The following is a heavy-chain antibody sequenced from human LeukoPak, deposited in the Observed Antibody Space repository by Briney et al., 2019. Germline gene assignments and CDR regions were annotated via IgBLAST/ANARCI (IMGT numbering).Heavy chain of an antibody. CDR1: GYRFNAYW. V-gene: IGHV5-51*01. CDR2: IYPVDSDT. D-gene: IGHD3-22*01. CDR3: ARPNITSYYDSRGYDAFDV. Sequence: HGESLKISCKGSGYRFNAYWIAWVRQLPGEGREWTGIIYPVDSDTRYSPSFQGQVTISADKSVRTAYLQWSSLKASDTAMYYCARPNITSYYDSRGYDAFDVWGQGTMVTVSS. J-gene: IGHJ3*01.